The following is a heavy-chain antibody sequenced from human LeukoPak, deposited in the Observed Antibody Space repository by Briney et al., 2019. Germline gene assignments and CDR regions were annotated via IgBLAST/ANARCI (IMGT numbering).Heavy chain of an antibody. CDR2: INPNSGGT. J-gene: IGHJ4*02. V-gene: IGHV1-2*02. CDR3: ARAQWWLNAFAS. CDR1: GYTFTGYY. D-gene: IGHD2-8*01. Sequence: ASVKVSCKASGYTFTGYYMHWVRQAPGQGLEWMGWINPNSGGTNYAQKFQGRVTMTRDTSISTAYMELSRLRADDTAVYYCARAQWWLNAFASWGKGPLVTAS.